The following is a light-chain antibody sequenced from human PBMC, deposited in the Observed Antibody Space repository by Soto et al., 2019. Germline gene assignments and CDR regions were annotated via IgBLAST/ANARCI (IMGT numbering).Light chain of an antibody. V-gene: IGLV2-11*01. CDR2: DVS. J-gene: IGLJ1*01. CDR3: CSYAGSYTLYV. Sequence: SALPQPPSVSRSPGQSDTLSCPGTSSDVGGYNYFSWYQQHPGKAPKLMIYDVSKRPSGVPDRFSGSKSGNTASLTISGLQAEDEADYYCCSYAGSYTLYVFGTGTKVTVL. CDR1: SSDVGGYNY.